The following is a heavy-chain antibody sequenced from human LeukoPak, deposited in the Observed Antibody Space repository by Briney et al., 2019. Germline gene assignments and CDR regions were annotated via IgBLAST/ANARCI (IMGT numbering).Heavy chain of an antibody. J-gene: IGHJ4*02. CDR3: ARDRGSWDFDY. CDR2: ISYDGSNK. CDR1: GFTFSSYA. Sequence: GGSLRLSCAASGFTFSSYAMHWVRQAPGKGLEWVVVISYDGSNKYYADSVKGRFTISRDNSKNTLYLQMNSLRAEDTAVYYCARDRGSWDFDYWGQGTLVTVSS. V-gene: IGHV3-30-3*01. D-gene: IGHD1-26*01.